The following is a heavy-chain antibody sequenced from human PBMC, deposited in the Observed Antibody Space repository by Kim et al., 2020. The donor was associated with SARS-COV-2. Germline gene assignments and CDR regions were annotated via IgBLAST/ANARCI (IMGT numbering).Heavy chain of an antibody. D-gene: IGHD2-2*03. Sequence: ASVKVSCKATGYTFTSYDINWVRQATGQGLEWMGWMNPNSGNTGYAQKFQGRVTMTRNTSISTAYMELSSLRSEDTAVYYCARGLIGYFSSTSCYDVEDYYYGMDVWGQGTTVTVSS. CDR2: MNPNSGNT. J-gene: IGHJ6*02. V-gene: IGHV1-8*01. CDR3: ARGLIGYFSSTSCYDVEDYYYGMDV. CDR1: GYTFTSYD.